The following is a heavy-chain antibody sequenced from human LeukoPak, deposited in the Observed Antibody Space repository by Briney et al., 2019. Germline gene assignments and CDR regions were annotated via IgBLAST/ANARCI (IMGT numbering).Heavy chain of an antibody. D-gene: IGHD3-22*01. CDR1: GFTFSSYS. J-gene: IGHJ3*02. CDR3: ARVADGSGYYSDAFDI. V-gene: IGHV3-48*04. CDR2: ISSSSSTI. Sequence: GGSLRLSCAASGFTFSSYSMNWVRQAPGKGLEWVSYISSSSSTIYYADSVKGRFTISRDNAKNSLYLQMNSLRAEDTAVYYCARVADGSGYYSDAFDIWGQGTMVTVSS.